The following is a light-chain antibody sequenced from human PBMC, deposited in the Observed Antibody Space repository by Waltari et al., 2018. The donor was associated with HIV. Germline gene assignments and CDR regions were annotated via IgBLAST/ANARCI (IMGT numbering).Light chain of an antibody. CDR3: SSYAGRNIWL. CDR2: EVL. CDR1: SSDLGSYNL. J-gene: IGLJ3*02. Sequence: QSALTQPASVSGSPGQSITISCTGTSSDLGSYNLVSWYQQHPGRAPKLLIYEVLKRPSGVSNRFSGSKSGSTASLTISGLQAEDEADYYCSSYAGRNIWLLGGGTKLTV. V-gene: IGLV2-23*02.